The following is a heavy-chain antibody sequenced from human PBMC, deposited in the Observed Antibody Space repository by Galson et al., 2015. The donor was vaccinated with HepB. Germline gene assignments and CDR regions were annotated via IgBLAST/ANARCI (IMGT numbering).Heavy chain of an antibody. J-gene: IGHJ5*02. CDR2: ITTSGDWT. CDR1: GFTFSTSD. CDR3: AKNWGS. D-gene: IGHD3-16*01. V-gene: IGHV3-23*01. Sequence: SLRLSCAASGFTFSTSDMSWVRQAPGKGLDWVSSITTSGDWTFYADSVTGRFTISRDNSKNMVYLQMNSLTVDDTAVYYCAKNWGSWGQGTLVTVSS.